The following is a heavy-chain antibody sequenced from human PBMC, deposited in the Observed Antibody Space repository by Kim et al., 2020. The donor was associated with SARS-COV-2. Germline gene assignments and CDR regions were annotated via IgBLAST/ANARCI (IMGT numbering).Heavy chain of an antibody. Sequence: GGSLRLSCAASGFTFSSYSMNWVRQAPGKGLEWVSYISSSSSTIYYADSVKGRFTISRDNAKNSLYLQMNSLRDEDTAVYYCASPVIQWWYGHYGMDVWGQGTTVTVSS. CDR3: ASPVIQWWYGHYGMDV. CDR1: GFTFSSYS. J-gene: IGHJ6*02. CDR2: ISSSSSTI. V-gene: IGHV3-48*02. D-gene: IGHD2-15*01.